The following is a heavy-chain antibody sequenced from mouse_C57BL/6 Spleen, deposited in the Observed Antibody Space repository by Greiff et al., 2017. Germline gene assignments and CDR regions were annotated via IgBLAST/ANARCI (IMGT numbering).Heavy chain of an antibody. V-gene: IGHV1-61*01. D-gene: IGHD2-4*01. Sequence: QVQLQQPGAELVRPGSSVKLSCKASGYTFTSYWMDWVKQRPGQGLEWIGNIYPSDSETHYNQKFKDKATLTVDKSSSTAYMQLGSLTSEGSAVYYCARRGDYPLDYWGQGTSVTVSS. CDR3: ARRGDYPLDY. CDR1: GYTFTSYW. J-gene: IGHJ4*01. CDR2: IYPSDSET.